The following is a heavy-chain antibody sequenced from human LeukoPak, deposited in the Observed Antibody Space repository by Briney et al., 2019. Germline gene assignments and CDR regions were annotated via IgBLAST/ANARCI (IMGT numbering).Heavy chain of an antibody. CDR1: GGSIGSYY. J-gene: IGHJ2*01. D-gene: IGHD5-12*01. CDR3: AGTGYSGYDLGWYFDL. CDR2: IYTSGST. Sequence: SETLSLTCTVSGGSIGSYYWSWIRQPPGKGLEWIGYIYTSGSTNYNPSLKSRVTISVDTSKNQFSLKLSSVTAADTAVYYCAGTGYSGYDLGWYFDLWGRGTLVTVSS. V-gene: IGHV4-4*09.